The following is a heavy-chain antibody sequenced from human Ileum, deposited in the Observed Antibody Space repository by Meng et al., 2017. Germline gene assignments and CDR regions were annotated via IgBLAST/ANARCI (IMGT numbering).Heavy chain of an antibody. V-gene: IGHV3-33*01. CDR3: ARDRGVRDLDH. CDR1: GISFRTSG. D-gene: IGHD3-10*01. CDR2: IWADGDIE. Sequence: QRERVDSGGSVVRPVWSLRLSCDGAGISFRTSGMHWVRQGTGKGLSWVAMIWADGDIEYYADSVKGRFTISRDNSKNTVVLQMDSLRAEDTAVYYCARDRGVRDLDHWGQGTLVTVSS. J-gene: IGHJ4*02.